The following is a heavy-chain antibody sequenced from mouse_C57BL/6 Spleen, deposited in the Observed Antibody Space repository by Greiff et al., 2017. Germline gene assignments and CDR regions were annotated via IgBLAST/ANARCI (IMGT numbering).Heavy chain of an antibody. Sequence: VQLQQPGAELVMPGASVKLSCKASGYTFTSYWMHWVKQRPGQGLEWIGEIDPSDSYTNYNQKFKGKSTLTVDKSSSTAYMQLSSLTSEDSAVYYCARMWGYDSSYRFAYWGQGTLVTVSA. D-gene: IGHD1-1*01. CDR2: IDPSDSYT. CDR3: ARMWGYDSSYRFAY. V-gene: IGHV1-69*01. CDR1: GYTFTSYW. J-gene: IGHJ3*01.